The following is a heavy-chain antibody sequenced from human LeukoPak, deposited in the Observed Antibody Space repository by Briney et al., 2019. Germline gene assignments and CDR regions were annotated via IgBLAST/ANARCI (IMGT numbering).Heavy chain of an antibody. CDR1: GGSFRGNY. D-gene: IGHD3-16*02. J-gene: IGHJ3*02. CDR2: LHHSGST. V-gene: IGHV4-34*01. CDR3: VRVTASGPSYDYVCWSYRDRPDDVFDI. Sequence: PSETLSLTSAVYGGSFRGNYWSSIRQPPGRGLERLGELHHSGSTIYNLSLKSSVTVSVDTSKDQFSLRLSSVSAADTAVYYCVRVTASGPSYDYVCWSYRDRPDDVFDIWGQGTMVTVSS.